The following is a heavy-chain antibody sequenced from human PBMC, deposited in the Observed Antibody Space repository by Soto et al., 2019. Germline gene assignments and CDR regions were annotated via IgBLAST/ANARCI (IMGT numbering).Heavy chain of an antibody. Sequence: EVQLVQSGGGRVQPGGSLKLSCEASGFTFSVSAIHWVRLASGKGLEWVGRIRTRKNRYVTTYAASVKGRFSLSKDDSKNTAYLQMNRLKTEDTAVYYCASIEYGLDVWGQGTTVIVS. CDR3: ASIEYGLDV. CDR1: GFTFSVSA. J-gene: IGHJ6*02. V-gene: IGHV3-73*02. D-gene: IGHD6-6*01. CDR2: IRTRKNRYVT.